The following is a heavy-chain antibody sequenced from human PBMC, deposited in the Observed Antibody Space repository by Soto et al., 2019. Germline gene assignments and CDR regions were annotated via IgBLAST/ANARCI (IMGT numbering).Heavy chain of an antibody. CDR2: IYHSGST. Sequence: SETLSLTCAVSGGSISSSNWWSWVRQPPGKGLEWIGEIYHSGSTNYNPSLKSRVTISVDKSKNQFSLKLSSVTAADTAVYYCGGGVVAAELSSGMDVGGQGTRVTVS. D-gene: IGHD2-15*01. CDR3: GGGVVAAELSSGMDV. J-gene: IGHJ6*02. CDR1: GGSISSSNW. V-gene: IGHV4-4*02.